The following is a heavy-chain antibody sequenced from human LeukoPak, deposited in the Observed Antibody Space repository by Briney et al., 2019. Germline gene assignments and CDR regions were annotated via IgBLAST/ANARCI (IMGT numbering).Heavy chain of an antibody. Sequence: PGGSLRLSCAASGFTVSRNYMNWVRQAPGKGLEWVSLLSSTGNTSYADSVKGRLTISRHNSKNTLYLQVNSLRPEDTAMYYCARWRPIDAFDIWGQGTMVIVSS. CDR2: LSSTGNT. CDR1: GFTVSRNY. D-gene: IGHD3-3*01. CDR3: ARWRPIDAFDI. V-gene: IGHV3-53*04. J-gene: IGHJ3*02.